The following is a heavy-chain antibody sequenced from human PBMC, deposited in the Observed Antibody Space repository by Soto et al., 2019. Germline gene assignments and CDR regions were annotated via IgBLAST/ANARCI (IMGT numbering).Heavy chain of an antibody. V-gene: IGHV5-51*01. Sequence: PGESLKIPCDGSGYSFTIYWIGLVPQMPGKGLEWMGIIYPGDSDTIYSPSFQGQVTISADKAISTAYLQWSSLKASDTAMYYCAASVEMATLYGMDVWGQGTTVTVSS. CDR3: AASVEMATLYGMDV. CDR1: GYSFTIYW. J-gene: IGHJ6*02. D-gene: IGHD5-12*01. CDR2: IYPGDSDT.